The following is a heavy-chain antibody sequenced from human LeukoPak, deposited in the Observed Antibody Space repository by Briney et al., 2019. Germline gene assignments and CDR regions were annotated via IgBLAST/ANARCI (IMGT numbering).Heavy chain of an antibody. D-gene: IGHD3-3*01. CDR2: ISGSGGST. Sequence: GGSLRLSCAASGFTFSSYAMSWVRQAPGKGLEWVSAISGSGGSTYYADSVKGRFTISRDNSKNTLYLQMNSLRAEDTAVYYCAKGEDFWSGYYTGGEYWGQGTLVTVSS. J-gene: IGHJ4*02. V-gene: IGHV3-23*01. CDR1: GFTFSSYA. CDR3: AKGEDFWSGYYTGGEY.